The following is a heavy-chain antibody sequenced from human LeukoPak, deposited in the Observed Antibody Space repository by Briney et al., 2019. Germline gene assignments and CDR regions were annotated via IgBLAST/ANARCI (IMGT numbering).Heavy chain of an antibody. CDR3: VREKSTGDYRTSDY. Sequence: GGSLRLSCAASGFTFGSYDMHWVRQAPVKGVEWVAVMKFDGSKIHYADSVRGRFTISRDNSKNTLYLQINSLRAEDTAIYYCVREKSTGDYRTSDYWGQGTLVTVSS. CDR1: GFTFGSYD. D-gene: IGHD3-9*01. V-gene: IGHV3-30*04. J-gene: IGHJ4*02. CDR2: MKFDGSKI.